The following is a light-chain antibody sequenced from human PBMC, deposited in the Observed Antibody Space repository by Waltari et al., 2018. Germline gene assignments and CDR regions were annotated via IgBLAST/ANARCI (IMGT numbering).Light chain of an antibody. CDR2: RDN. CDR1: SNDIGNQG. J-gene: IGLJ1*01. Sequence: QAGLTQPPSVSRALRQTAPLTCTGTSNDIGNQGADCRQQNQGHPPKLLSYRDNRQPSGISERFSASRSGNTASLTITELQPEDEADYYCSTWDNSLKTYIFGTGTKVTVL. V-gene: IGLV10-54*04. CDR3: STWDNSLKTYI.